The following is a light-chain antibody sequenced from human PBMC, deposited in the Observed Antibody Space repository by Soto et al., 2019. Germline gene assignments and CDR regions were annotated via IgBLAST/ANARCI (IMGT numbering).Light chain of an antibody. J-gene: IGKJ4*01. CDR1: QGISSW. Sequence: DIQMTQSPSSVSASVGDRVTITFRASQGISSWLAWYQQKPGKAPKLLIYAASSLQSGVPSRFRDSRCWKGLTVGISGLQPEDFGTYYCQQAKSFHLGLGGRTKGDIK. CDR3: QQAKSFHLG. V-gene: IGKV1-12*01. CDR2: AAS.